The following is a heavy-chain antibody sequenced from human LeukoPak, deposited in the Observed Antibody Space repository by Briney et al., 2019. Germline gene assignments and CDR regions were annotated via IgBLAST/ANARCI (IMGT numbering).Heavy chain of an antibody. Sequence: SVKVSCKASGGTFSSYAISSVRQATGQGLAWMGRIIPILGIANYAQKFQGRVTITADKSTSTAYMELSSLRSEDTAVYYCARDGLRYFEGAFDIWGQGTMVTASS. J-gene: IGHJ3*02. CDR1: GGTFSSYA. CDR2: IIPILGIA. D-gene: IGHD3-9*01. V-gene: IGHV1-69*04. CDR3: ARDGLRYFEGAFDI.